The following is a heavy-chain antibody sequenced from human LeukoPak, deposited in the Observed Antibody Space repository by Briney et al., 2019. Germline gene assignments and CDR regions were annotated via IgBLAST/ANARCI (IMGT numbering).Heavy chain of an antibody. Sequence: GGSLRLSCAASGFTFSSYSMNWVRQAPGKGLEWLSSIGSTGAYIFYADSVKGRFTVSRDNAKNSLYLQMNSLRAEDTAIYYCARDRWELLRSVDYWGQGTLVTVSS. V-gene: IGHV3-21*01. CDR2: IGSTGAYI. CDR3: ARDRWELLRSVDY. CDR1: GFTFSSYS. J-gene: IGHJ4*02. D-gene: IGHD2-15*01.